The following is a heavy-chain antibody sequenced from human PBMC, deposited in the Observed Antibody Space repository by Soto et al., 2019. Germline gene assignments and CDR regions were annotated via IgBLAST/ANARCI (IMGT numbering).Heavy chain of an antibody. CDR1: GFTFSSYS. V-gene: IGHV3-21*01. CDR3: ARGSSAADLFDY. J-gene: IGHJ4*02. D-gene: IGHD6-13*01. CDR2: ISSSSSYI. Sequence: GGSLRLSCAASGFTFSSYSMNWVRQAPGKGLEWVSSISSSSSYIYYADSVKGRFTISRDNAKNSLYLQMNSLRAEDTAVYYCARGSSAADLFDYWGQGTLVTVSS.